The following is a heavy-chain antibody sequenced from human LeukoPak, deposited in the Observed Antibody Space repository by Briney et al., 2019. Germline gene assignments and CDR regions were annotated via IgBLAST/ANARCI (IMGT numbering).Heavy chain of an antibody. V-gene: IGHV3-23*01. CDR1: GFTFSSYA. CDR2: ISGSGGST. J-gene: IGHJ4*02. D-gene: IGHD3-10*01. Sequence: GGSLRLSCAASGFTFSSYAMSWVRQAPGKGLEWVSAISGSGGSTYYADSVKGRFTISRDNSKNTLYLQMNSLRAEDTAVYYWASQWGPMVRGVPLDYWGQGTLVTVSS. CDR3: ASQWGPMVRGVPLDY.